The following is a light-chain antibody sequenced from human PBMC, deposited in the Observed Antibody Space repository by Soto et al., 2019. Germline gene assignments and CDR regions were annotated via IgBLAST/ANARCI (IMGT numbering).Light chain of an antibody. CDR3: QSYDSILDGYV. V-gene: IGLV1-40*01. CDR1: SSNIGAGSD. J-gene: IGLJ1*01. Sequence: QSVLTQSPSVSGAPGQRVTIPCTGSSSNIGAGSDVHWYQQLPGTAPKVLIYDNNKRPSGVPDRFSDSKSGTSASLAITGLHSEDEADYYCQSYDSILDGYVFGTGTKVTVL. CDR2: DNN.